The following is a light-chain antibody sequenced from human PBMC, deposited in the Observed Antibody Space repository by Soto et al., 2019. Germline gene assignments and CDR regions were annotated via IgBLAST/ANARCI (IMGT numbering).Light chain of an antibody. CDR3: QKYNSAPQT. J-gene: IGKJ1*01. CDR2: AAS. Sequence: DIQMTQSPSSLSASVGDRVTITCRASQGISNYLAWYQQKPGKVPKLLIYAASTLQSGVPSRFSGSGSGTHFTLTISSRQPEDVATYYCQKYNSAPQTFGQGTKVEIK. CDR1: QGISNY. V-gene: IGKV1-27*01.